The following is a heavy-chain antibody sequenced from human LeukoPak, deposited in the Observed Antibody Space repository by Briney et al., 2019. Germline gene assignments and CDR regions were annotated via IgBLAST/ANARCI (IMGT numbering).Heavy chain of an antibody. CDR3: AKVSYHYYGSGSYVLDY. D-gene: IGHD3-10*01. V-gene: IGHV3-23*01. CDR1: GFTVSSNY. J-gene: IGHJ4*02. CDR2: ISGSGGST. Sequence: GSLRLSCAASGFTVSSNYMSWVRQAPGKGLEWVSAISGSGGSTYHADSVKGRFTISRDNSKNALYLQMNSLRAEDTAVYYCAKVSYHYYGSGSYVLDYWGQGTLVTVSS.